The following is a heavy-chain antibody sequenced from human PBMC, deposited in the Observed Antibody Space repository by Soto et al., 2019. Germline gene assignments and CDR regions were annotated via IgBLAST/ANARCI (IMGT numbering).Heavy chain of an antibody. J-gene: IGHJ3*02. V-gene: IGHV3-9*01. CDR2: ISWNGGSP. CDR1: RFTFEDYG. CDR3: AKDMAGTTGAFDI. Sequence: GGSLRLSCAASRFTFEDYGMHWVRQPPGKGLEWVSGISWNGGSPGYADSVKGRFTISRDNAKNSLYLQMNSLIPEDTALYYCAKDMAGTTGAFDIWGLGTMVTVSS. D-gene: IGHD1-1*01.